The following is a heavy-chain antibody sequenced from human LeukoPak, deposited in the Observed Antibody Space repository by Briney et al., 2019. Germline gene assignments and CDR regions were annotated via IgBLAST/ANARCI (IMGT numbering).Heavy chain of an antibody. CDR3: ATGRVDYGDYGVVKH. D-gene: IGHD4-17*01. V-gene: IGHV3-30*03. CDR2: ISYDGINE. J-gene: IGHJ1*01. CDR1: GFTFRNYG. Sequence: PGRSLRLSCAVSGFTFRNYGMNWVRQAPGKGLEWVAVISYDGINEYYVDSVKGRFTISRDNSKNSLYLQMESLTIEDTAVYYCATGRVDYGDYGVVKHWGQGTLVTVSS.